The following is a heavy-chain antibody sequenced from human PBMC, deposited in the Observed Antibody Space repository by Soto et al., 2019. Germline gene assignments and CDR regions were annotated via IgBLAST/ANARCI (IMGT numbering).Heavy chain of an antibody. CDR2: IIPIFGTA. V-gene: IGHV1-69*06. J-gene: IGHJ6*02. Sequence: SVKVSCKASGCTFSSYAISWVRQAPGKGLEWMGGIIPIFGTANYAQKFQGRVTITADKSTSTAYMELSSLRYEDTAVYYCARGIAARRVYYYGMDVWGQGTTVTVPS. CDR3: ARGIAARRVYYYGMDV. D-gene: IGHD6-6*01. CDR1: GCTFSSYA.